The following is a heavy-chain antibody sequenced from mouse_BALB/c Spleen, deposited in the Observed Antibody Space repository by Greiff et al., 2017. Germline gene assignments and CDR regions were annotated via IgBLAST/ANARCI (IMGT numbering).Heavy chain of an antibody. CDR1: GYAFSSSW. Sequence: VKPGASVKISCKASGYAFSSSWMNWVKQRPGQGLEWIGRIYPGDGDTNYNGKFKGKATLTADKSSSTAYMQLSSLTSVDSAVYFCAKEGVYDYDVGFAYWGQGTLVTVSA. J-gene: IGHJ3*01. CDR2: IYPGDGDT. CDR3: AKEGVYDYDVGFAY. D-gene: IGHD2-4*01. V-gene: IGHV1-82*01.